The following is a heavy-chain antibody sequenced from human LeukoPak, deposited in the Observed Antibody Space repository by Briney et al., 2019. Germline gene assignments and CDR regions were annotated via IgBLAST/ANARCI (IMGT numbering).Heavy chain of an antibody. J-gene: IGHJ4*02. Sequence: SETLSLTCTVSGYSISSGYYWGWIRQPPGKGLEWIGSIYHSGSTYYNPSLKSRVTIPVDTSKNQFSLKLSSVTAADTAVYYCAREYTMVRGVFDYWGQGTLVTVSS. CDR3: AREYTMVRGVFDY. D-gene: IGHD3-10*01. V-gene: IGHV4-38-2*02. CDR2: IYHSGST. CDR1: GYSISSGYY.